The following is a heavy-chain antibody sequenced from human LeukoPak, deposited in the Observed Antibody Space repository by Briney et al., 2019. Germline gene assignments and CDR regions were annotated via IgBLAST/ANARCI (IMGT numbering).Heavy chain of an antibody. D-gene: IGHD3-10*01. V-gene: IGHV3-53*04. CDR2: IYSGGST. CDR3: ARGPGGSGSYYDYYYYGVDV. Sequence: PGGSLRLSCAASGLTVRSSYMNWVRQAPGKGLEWVSVIYSGGSTYYAESVKGRFTISRHNSKNELYLQMNSLRAEDTAVYYCARGPGGSGSYYDYYYYGVDVWGQGTTVTVSS. CDR1: GLTVRSSY. J-gene: IGHJ6*02.